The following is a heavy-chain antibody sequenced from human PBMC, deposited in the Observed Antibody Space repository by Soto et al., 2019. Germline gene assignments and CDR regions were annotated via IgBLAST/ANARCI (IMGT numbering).Heavy chain of an antibody. V-gene: IGHV1-2*02. J-gene: IGHJ6*02. CDR3: ARERYQVISDGMDV. Sequence: ASVKVSCKASGYTFTVYYIHWVVEAPGQGLEWMGWINPQTGGTSYAQKFQGRVTLSRDTSINTAYLELSRLRFDDAAVYFCARERYQVISDGMDVWGQGTTVTVSS. CDR2: INPQTGGT. CDR1: GYTFTVYY. D-gene: IGHD2-2*01.